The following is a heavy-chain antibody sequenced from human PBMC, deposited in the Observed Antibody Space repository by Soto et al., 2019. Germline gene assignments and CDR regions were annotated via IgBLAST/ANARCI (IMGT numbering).Heavy chain of an antibody. CDR3: ARGRYYYSPQHL. V-gene: IGHV3-23*01. J-gene: IGHJ5*02. CDR2: VTATAESA. D-gene: IGHD3-10*01. Sequence: GGSLRLSCTPFGFNFDAYAMSWVRQAPGKGLEWVSAVTATAESAYYTDSVRGRFIITRDNSDNMLYLQMSSLRVEDTAIYFCARGRYYYSPQHLWGRGTQGTASS. CDR1: GFNFDAYA.